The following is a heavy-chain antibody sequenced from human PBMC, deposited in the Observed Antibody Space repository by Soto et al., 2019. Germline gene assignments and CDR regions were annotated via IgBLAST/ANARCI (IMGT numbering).Heavy chain of an antibody. CDR3: ARDEYSSGWYHGKSDYYYGMDV. CDR1: GYTFTSYG. J-gene: IGHJ6*02. Sequence: QVQLVQSGAEVKKPGASVKVSCKASGYTFTSYGISWVRQAPGQGLEWMGWISAYNGNTNYAQKLQGRVTMTTDTSTSTAYMELRSLRSDDTAVYYCARDEYSSGWYHGKSDYYYGMDVWGQGTTVTVSS. CDR2: ISAYNGNT. D-gene: IGHD6-19*01. V-gene: IGHV1-18*04.